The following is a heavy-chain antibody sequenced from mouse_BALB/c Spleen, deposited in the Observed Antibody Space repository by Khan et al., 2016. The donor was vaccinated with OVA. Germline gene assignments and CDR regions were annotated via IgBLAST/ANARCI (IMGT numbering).Heavy chain of an antibody. J-gene: IGHJ3*01. V-gene: IGHV9-3-1*01. Sequence: QIQLVQSGPELKKPGEIVKISCKASGYTFTNYGMNWVKQAPGKGLKWMGWINTYTGETTYADDFKGRFAFSSETSASTAYLQINSLRNEDTATYFCVKGDDYDGTYWGQGTLITVS. CDR3: VKGDDYDGTY. CDR1: GYTFTNYG. CDR2: INTYTGET. D-gene: IGHD2-4*01.